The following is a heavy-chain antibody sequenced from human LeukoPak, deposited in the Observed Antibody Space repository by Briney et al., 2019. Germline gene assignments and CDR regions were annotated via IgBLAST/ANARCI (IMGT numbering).Heavy chain of an antibody. J-gene: IGHJ4*02. D-gene: IGHD2-2*01. CDR2: IYPGDSDT. CDR1: GYSFTSYW. Sequence: GESLKISCKGSGYSFTSYWIGWVRQMPGKGLEWMGIIYPGDSDTRYSPSFQGQVTISADKSISTAYLQWSSLKASDTAMYYCVRQCSSTSCPIDYWGQGTLVTVSS. V-gene: IGHV5-51*01. CDR3: VRQCSSTSCPIDY.